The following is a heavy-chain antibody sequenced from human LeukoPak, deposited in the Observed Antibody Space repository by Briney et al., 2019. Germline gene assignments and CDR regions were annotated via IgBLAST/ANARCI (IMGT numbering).Heavy chain of an antibody. J-gene: IGHJ6*02. CDR3: ARGDYDFWSGYLYGMDV. D-gene: IGHD3-3*01. CDR2: ISSSSSTI. CDR1: GSTFSSYS. Sequence: GGSLRLSCAASGSTFSSYSMNWVRQAPGKGLEWVSYISSSSSTIYYADSVKGRFTISRDNAKNSLYLQMNSLRAEDTAVYYCARGDYDFWSGYLYGMDVWGQGTTVTVSS. V-gene: IGHV3-48*01.